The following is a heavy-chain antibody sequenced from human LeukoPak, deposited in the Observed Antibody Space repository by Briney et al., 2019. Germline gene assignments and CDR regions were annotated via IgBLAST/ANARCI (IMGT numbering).Heavy chain of an antibody. CDR2: IYYSGST. CDR1: GGSISSGGYY. J-gene: IGHJ3*02. Sequence: PSETLSLTCTVSGGSISSGGYYWSWIPQHPGKGLEWIGYIYYSGSTYYNPSLKSRVTISVDTSKNQFSLKLSSVTAADTAVYYCAVDSSGYLGAFDIWGQGTMVTVSS. D-gene: IGHD3-22*01. CDR3: AVDSSGYLGAFDI. V-gene: IGHV4-31*03.